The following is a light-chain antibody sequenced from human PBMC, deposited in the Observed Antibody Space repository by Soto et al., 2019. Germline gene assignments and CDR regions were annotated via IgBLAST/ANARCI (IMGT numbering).Light chain of an antibody. CDR2: EVS. Sequence: QSVLTQPASVSGSPGQSITISCTGTSSDVGGYNYVSWYQQHPGKAPKLMIYEVSNRPSGVSNRFSGSKSGNTASLTISVLQAEDEADYYCSSYTSSSTLGFGGGTKLTGL. V-gene: IGLV2-14*01. CDR3: SSYTSSSTLG. CDR1: SSDVGGYNY. J-gene: IGLJ2*01.